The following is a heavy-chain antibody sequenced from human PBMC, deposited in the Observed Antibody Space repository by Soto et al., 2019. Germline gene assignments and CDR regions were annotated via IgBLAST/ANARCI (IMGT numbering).Heavy chain of an antibody. CDR3: AANGVANATRRGFDAFDV. V-gene: IGHV4-59*01. CDR2: VSDSGSA. J-gene: IGHJ3*01. CDR1: GASMRNYF. D-gene: IGHD5-12*01. Sequence: QVQLQESGPGLVKPSETLSLACDVSGASMRNYFWTWVRQSPGKGLEWIGSVSDSGSAHYHPSLKERGHISLGAARNQFLPELKSFDGAGGGVFYCAANGVANATRRGFDAFDVWGQGTMVTVSS.